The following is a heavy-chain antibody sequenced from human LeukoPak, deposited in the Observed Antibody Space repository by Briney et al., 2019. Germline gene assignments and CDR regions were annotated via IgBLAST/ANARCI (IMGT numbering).Heavy chain of an antibody. CDR1: GGSISSYY. D-gene: IGHD6-19*01. CDR3: ARTDSSGWYVFDS. V-gene: IGHV4-59*01. Sequence: SETLSLTCTVSGGSISSYYWSWIRQPPGKGLEWIGHIHCTGSTNHNPSLKSRLTISVDTSKNQFSLKLSSVTAADTAVYYCARTDSSGWYVFDSWGQGTLVTVSS. J-gene: IGHJ4*02. CDR2: IHCTGST.